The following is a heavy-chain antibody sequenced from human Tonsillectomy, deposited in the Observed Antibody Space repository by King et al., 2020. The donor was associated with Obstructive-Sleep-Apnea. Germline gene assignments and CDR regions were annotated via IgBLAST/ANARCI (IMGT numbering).Heavy chain of an antibody. V-gene: IGHV1-46*01. Sequence: QLVQSGAEVKKPGASVNVSCKASGYTFTSYYFHWVQQAPGQGLEWMGMINPSGGSTTYAHKFQGRVTMTRDTSTSTVRMQLSSLRSDDTAVYYCARSRGTPDYWGQGTLVTVSS. CDR1: GYTFTSYY. CDR2: INPSGGST. CDR3: ARSRGTPDY. J-gene: IGHJ4*02. D-gene: IGHD3-16*01.